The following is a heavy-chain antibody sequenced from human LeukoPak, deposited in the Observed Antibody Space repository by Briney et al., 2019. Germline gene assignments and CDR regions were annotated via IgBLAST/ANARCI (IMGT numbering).Heavy chain of an antibody. D-gene: IGHD3-3*01. CDR2: MNPNSGNT. J-gene: IGHJ6*02. CDR3: ARGQLVLRFLEWLSRYGMDV. Sequence: ASVKVSCKASGYTFTSYDINWVRQATGQGLEWMGWMNPNSGNTGYAQKSQGRVTMTRNTSISTAYMELSSLRSEDTAVYYCARGQLVLRFLEWLSRYGMDVWGQGTTVTVSS. CDR1: GYTFTSYD. V-gene: IGHV1-8*01.